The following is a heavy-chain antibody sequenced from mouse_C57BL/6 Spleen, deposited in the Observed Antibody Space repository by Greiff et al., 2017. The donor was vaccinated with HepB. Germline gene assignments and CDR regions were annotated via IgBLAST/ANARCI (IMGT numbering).Heavy chain of an antibody. J-gene: IGHJ4*01. CDR1: GFTFSSYT. CDR3: ARRRDYYGIAMYY. Sequence: DVKLVESGGGLVKPGGSLKLSCAASGFTFSSYTMSWVRQTPEKRLEWVATISGGGGNTYYPDSVKGRFTISRDNAKNTLYLQMSSLRSEDTSLYYCARRRDYYGIAMYYWGQGTSVTFSS. CDR2: ISGGGGNT. D-gene: IGHD1-1*01. V-gene: IGHV5-9*01.